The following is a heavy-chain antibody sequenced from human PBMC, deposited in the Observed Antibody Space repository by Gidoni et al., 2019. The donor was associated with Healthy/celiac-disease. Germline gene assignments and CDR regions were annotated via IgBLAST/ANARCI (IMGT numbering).Heavy chain of an antibody. J-gene: IGHJ4*02. CDR3: TSAYYDFWSGYDYFDY. CDR1: GFTSSGTA. Sequence: EVQPVESGGGLVQPGASLTLSRAASGFTSSGTAMHWVRQASGKGLEWVGRIRSKANSYATAYAASVKGRFTISRDDSKNTAYLQMHSLKAEDTAVYYCTSAYYDFWSGYDYFDYWGQGTLVTVSS. D-gene: IGHD3-3*01. CDR2: IRSKANSYAT. V-gene: IGHV3-73*02.